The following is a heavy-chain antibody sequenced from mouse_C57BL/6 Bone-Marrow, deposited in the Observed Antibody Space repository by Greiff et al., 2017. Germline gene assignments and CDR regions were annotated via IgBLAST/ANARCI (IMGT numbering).Heavy chain of an antibody. CDR2: IYSRSGNT. Sequence: QVQLQQSGAELARPGASVKLSCKASGHTFTSYGISWVKQRTGPGLEWIGEIYSRSGNTYYNEKFKGKATLTADKSSSTAYRELRSLTSEDTAVYFCANPTVGYWYIDVWGTGTTVTVSS. J-gene: IGHJ1*03. CDR3: ANPTVGYWYIDV. V-gene: IGHV1-81*01. D-gene: IGHD1-1*01. CDR1: GHTFTSYG.